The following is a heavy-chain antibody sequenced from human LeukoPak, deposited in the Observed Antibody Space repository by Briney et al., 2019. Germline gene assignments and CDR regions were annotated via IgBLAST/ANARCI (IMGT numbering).Heavy chain of an antibody. CDR3: ARADYAYFDY. Sequence: GGSLRLSCAASGFTFSIYAMNWVRQAPGKGLEWVSGVSSSGGSTYYADSVKGRFTISRDNSKNTLYLQMNSLRAEDTAVYYCARADYAYFDYWGQGTLVTVSS. J-gene: IGHJ4*02. D-gene: IGHD4-17*01. CDR2: VSSSGGST. CDR1: GFTFSIYA. V-gene: IGHV3-23*01.